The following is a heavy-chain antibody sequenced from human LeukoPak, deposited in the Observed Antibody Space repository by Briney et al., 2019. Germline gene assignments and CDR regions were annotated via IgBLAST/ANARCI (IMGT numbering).Heavy chain of an antibody. CDR1: GCRFTSYW. CDR3: ATPPIAMARGVIAGH. V-gene: IGHV5-51*01. J-gene: IGHJ4*02. CDR2: TYPGDSAT. D-gene: IGHD3-10*01. Sequence: GESLQISCKGSGCRFTSYWVGGVRQIPGKGLDGMGNTYPGDSATRYSPSFQGQVPISAAKSTSTAYLQWSSLKASATAMYYCATPPIAMARGVIAGHWGQGTLVTVSS.